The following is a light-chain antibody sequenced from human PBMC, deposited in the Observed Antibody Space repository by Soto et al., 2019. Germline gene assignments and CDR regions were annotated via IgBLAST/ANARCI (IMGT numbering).Light chain of an antibody. V-gene: IGKV3D-15*01. J-gene: IGKJ5*01. Sequence: EIVLRQSPGTLSLSPGERATLSCRASQSVSSYLAWYQQKPGQAPRLLIYDASNRATGIPARFSGSGSGTEFTLTISSLQSEDFAVYYCQQYNNWPPITFGQGTRLEIK. CDR3: QQYNNWPPIT. CDR2: DAS. CDR1: QSVSSY.